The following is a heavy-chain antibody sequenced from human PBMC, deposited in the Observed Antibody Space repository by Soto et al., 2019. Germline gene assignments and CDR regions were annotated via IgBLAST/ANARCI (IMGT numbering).Heavy chain of an antibody. Sequence: EVQLVEPGGGLIQPGGSLRLSCAASGFTVSSKYMTWVRQAPGKGLEWVSVIYGGGTTYYADSVKGRFTISRDNSKNTLYLQMNSLRAEDTAVYYCVQTTGWPGFDFWGQGTLVTVSS. J-gene: IGHJ4*02. CDR1: GFTVSSKY. D-gene: IGHD6-19*01. CDR3: VQTTGWPGFDF. CDR2: IYGGGTT. V-gene: IGHV3-53*01.